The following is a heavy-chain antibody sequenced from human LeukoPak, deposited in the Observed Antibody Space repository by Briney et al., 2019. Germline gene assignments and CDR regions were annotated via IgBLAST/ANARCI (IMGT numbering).Heavy chain of an antibody. Sequence: GASVKVSCKASGYTFTSYGISWVRQAPGQGLEWMGWISAYNGNTNYAQKLQGRVTMTTDTSTSTAYMELRSLRSDDTAVYHCARGDADTATNWFDPWGQGTLVTVSS. V-gene: IGHV1-18*01. CDR3: ARGDADTATNWFDP. CDR1: GYTFTSYG. CDR2: ISAYNGNT. J-gene: IGHJ5*02. D-gene: IGHD5-18*01.